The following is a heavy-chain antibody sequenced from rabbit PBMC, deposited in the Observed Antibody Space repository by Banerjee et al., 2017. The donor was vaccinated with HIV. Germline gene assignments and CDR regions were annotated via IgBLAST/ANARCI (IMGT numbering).Heavy chain of an antibody. D-gene: IGHD4-1*01. CDR1: GFDFSVYG. J-gene: IGHJ4*01. CDR3: VREVAGKFNL. CDR2: IDPIFGRT. Sequence: QEQLVESGGGLVQPGGSLKLSCKASGFDFSVYGLSWVRQAPGKGLEWIGYIDPIFGRTYYASWVNGRFTISSHNAQNTLYLQLNSLTAADTATYFCVREVAGKFNLWGPGTLVTVS. V-gene: IGHV1S47*01.